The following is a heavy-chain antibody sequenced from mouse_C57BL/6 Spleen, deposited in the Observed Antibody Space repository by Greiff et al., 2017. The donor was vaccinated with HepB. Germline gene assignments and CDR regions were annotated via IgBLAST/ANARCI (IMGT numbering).Heavy chain of an antibody. Sequence: QVQLQQPGAELVRPGSSVKLSCKASGYTFTSYWMDWVKQRPGQGLEWIGNIYPSDSETHYNQKFKDKATLTVDKSSSTAYMQLSSLTSEDSAVYYCARRDGNWFAYWGQGTLVTVSA. CDR2: IYPSDSET. CDR1: GYTFTSYW. V-gene: IGHV1-61*01. D-gene: IGHD2-1*01. J-gene: IGHJ3*01. CDR3: ARRDGNWFAY.